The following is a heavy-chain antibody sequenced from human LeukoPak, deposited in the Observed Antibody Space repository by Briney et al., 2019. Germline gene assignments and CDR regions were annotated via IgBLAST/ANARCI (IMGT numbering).Heavy chain of an antibody. J-gene: IGHJ6*03. D-gene: IGHD6-13*01. CDR3: ARGSSSWHVAYYYYYMDV. V-gene: IGHV4-34*01. CDR2: INHSGST. Sequence: SETLSLTCAVYGGSFSGYYWSWIRQPPGKGLEWIGEINHSGSTNYNPSLKSRVTISVDTSKNQFSLKLSSVTAADTAVYYCARGSSSWHVAYYYYYMDVWGKGTTVTVSS. CDR1: GGSFSGYY.